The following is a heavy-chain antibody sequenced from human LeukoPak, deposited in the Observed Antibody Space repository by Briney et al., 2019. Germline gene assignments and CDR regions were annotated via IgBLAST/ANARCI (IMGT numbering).Heavy chain of an antibody. V-gene: IGHV3-48*01. Sequence: QPGGSLRLSWAASGFTFSSYSMTWVRQAPGKGRGGVSYISSSSSTIYYADSVKGRFTISRDNAKNSLYLQMNSLRAEDTAVYYCARDLPTAMVTKFDYWGQGTLVTVSS. CDR2: ISSSSSTI. J-gene: IGHJ4*02. CDR1: GFTFSSYS. D-gene: IGHD5-18*01. CDR3: ARDLPTAMVTKFDY.